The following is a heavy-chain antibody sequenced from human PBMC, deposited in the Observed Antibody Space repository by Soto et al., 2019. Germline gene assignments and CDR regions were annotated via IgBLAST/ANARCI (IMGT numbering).Heavy chain of an antibody. CDR1: GGSFSGYY. V-gene: IGHV4-34*01. D-gene: IGHD2-21*02. J-gene: IGHJ2*01. CDR3: ARATGGNSGNWYFDL. CDR2: INHSGST. Sequence: QVQLQQWGAGLLKPSETLSLTCAVYGGSFSGYYWSWIRQPPGKGLEWIGEINHSGSTNYNPSLKSRVTISVDTSKNQCSLKLSSVTAADTAVYYCARATGGNSGNWYFDLWGRGTLVTVSS.